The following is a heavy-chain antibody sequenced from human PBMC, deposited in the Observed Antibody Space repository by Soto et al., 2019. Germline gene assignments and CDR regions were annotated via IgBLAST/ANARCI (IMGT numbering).Heavy chain of an antibody. D-gene: IGHD3-22*01. Sequence: PSETLSLTCTVSGGSISSGDYYWSWIRQPPGKGLEWIGYIYYSGSTYYNPSLKSRVTISVDTSKNQFSLKLSSVTAADTAVYYCARDEVVGYYDSSGYYYYYYGRDVWGQGTTGTVSS. CDR2: IYYSGST. CDR3: ARDEVVGYYDSSGYYYYYYGRDV. J-gene: IGHJ6*02. CDR1: GGSISSGDYY. V-gene: IGHV4-30-4*01.